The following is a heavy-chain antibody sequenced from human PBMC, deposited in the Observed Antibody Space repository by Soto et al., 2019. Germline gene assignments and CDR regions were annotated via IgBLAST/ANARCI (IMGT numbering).Heavy chain of an antibody. CDR3: RRDFDY. CDR1: GASINNYY. CDR2: VSTSGST. Sequence: PWETLSLTCTVSGASINNYYWSWIRQPAGKGLEWIGRVSTSGSTNYNPSLKSRVTMSVDTSKNQFSLMLNSVTAADTAVYYCRRDFDYWGQGTLVTVSS. V-gene: IGHV4-4*07. D-gene: IGHD6-6*01. J-gene: IGHJ4*02.